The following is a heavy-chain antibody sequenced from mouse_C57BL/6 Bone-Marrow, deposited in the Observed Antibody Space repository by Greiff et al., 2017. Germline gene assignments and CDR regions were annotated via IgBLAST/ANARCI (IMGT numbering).Heavy chain of an antibody. D-gene: IGHD1-1*01. V-gene: IGHV1-64*01. CDR2: IHPNSGST. J-gene: IGHJ3*01. CDR3: ARSPGIDYFGSWDWFAY. Sequence: QVQLQQPGAELVKPGASVKLSCKASGYTFTSYWMHWVKQRPGQGLEWIGMIHPNSGSTNYNEKFKSKATLTVDNSSRTAYMQLSSLTSEYSAVYDCARSPGIDYFGSWDWFAYWGQGTLVTVSA. CDR1: GYTFTSYW.